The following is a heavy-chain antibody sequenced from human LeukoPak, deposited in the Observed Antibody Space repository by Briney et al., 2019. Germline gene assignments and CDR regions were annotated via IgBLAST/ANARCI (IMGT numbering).Heavy chain of an antibody. Sequence: GASVKVSCRACGYTSTSHYINWVRQARGQGLAWMGWIDSNSGGTNYAQKFLGSVTMTGDTSINTAFMELSRLRSDDTAIYYCARGRGTTMVRGVITNYFDLWGRGSLVTVSS. CDR1: GYTSTSHY. J-gene: IGHJ2*01. CDR3: ARGRGTTMVRGVITNYFDL. D-gene: IGHD3-10*01. V-gene: IGHV1-2*02. CDR2: IDSNSGGT.